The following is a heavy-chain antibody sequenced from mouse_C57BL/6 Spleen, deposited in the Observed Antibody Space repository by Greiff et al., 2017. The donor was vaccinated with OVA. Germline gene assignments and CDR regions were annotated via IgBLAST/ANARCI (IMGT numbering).Heavy chain of an antibody. J-gene: IGHJ3*01. CDR2: INPSTGGT. V-gene: IGHV1-42*01. CDR1: GYSFTGYY. D-gene: IGHD2-4*01. CDR3: ARTYDYDQGFAY. Sequence: EVQLQQSGPELVKPGASVKISCKASGYSFTGYYMNWVKQSPEKSLEWIGEINPSTGGTTYNQKFKAKATLTVDKSSSTAYMQRKSLTSEDSAVYYCARTYDYDQGFAYWGQGTLVTVSA.